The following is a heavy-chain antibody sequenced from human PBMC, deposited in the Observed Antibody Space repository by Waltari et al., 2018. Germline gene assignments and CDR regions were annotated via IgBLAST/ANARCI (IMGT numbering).Heavy chain of an antibody. V-gene: IGHV1-3*03. CDR1: GYNFTSYA. D-gene: IGHD6-13*01. CDR3: ARGIAAAGTPPDY. J-gene: IGHJ4*02. Sequence: QVQLVQSGAEVKKPGASVKVSCKASGYNFTSYAMPWVRQAPGQRLEWMGWINAGNGNTKYSQEFQGRVTITRDTSASTAYMELSSLRSEDMAVYYCARGIAAAGTPPDYWGQGTLVTVSS. CDR2: INAGNGNT.